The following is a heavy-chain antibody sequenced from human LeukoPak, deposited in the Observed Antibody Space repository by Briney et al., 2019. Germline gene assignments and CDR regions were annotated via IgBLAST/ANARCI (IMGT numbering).Heavy chain of an antibody. Sequence: ASVKVSCKASGYIFTDYYMHWVRQAPGQELGWMGRINPNSGGTNYAQKFQGRVTMTRDTSTSTVYLELSNLRSEDTAVYYCARRGACSGSSCNLDYWGQGTQVTVSS. D-gene: IGHD2-15*01. V-gene: IGHV1/OR15-1*04. CDR3: ARRGACSGSSCNLDY. CDR2: INPNSGGT. CDR1: GYIFTDYY. J-gene: IGHJ4*02.